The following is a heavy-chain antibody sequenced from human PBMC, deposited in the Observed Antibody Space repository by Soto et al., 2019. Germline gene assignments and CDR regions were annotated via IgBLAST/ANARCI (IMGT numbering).Heavy chain of an antibody. CDR2: IYFSGST. J-gene: IGHJ5*02. CDR3: ARGLYCSGGSCYSHWLDP. Sequence: SESLSLTCTVSGGSINSTGYYWGWIRQPPGKGLEWIGSIYFSGSTSYNPSLKSRVTISVDTSKNQFSLKLSSVTAADTAVYYCARGLYCSGGSCYSHWLDPWGQGTLVTVSS. V-gene: IGHV4-39*07. CDR1: GGSINSTGYY. D-gene: IGHD2-15*01.